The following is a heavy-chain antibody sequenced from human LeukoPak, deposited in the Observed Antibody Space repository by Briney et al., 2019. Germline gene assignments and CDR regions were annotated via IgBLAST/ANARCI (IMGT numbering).Heavy chain of an antibody. D-gene: IGHD6-13*01. V-gene: IGHV3-30-3*01. J-gene: IGHJ4*02. CDR2: ISYDGYDK. CDR1: GFTFNDFA. CDR3: ARDFFPVVDSSWYEIGY. Sequence: PGRSLRLSCVASGFTFNDFAMYWVRQTPGKGLEWVTLISYDGYDKSYADSVRGRFTVSRDNSKNTLYLQMDSLRSEDTAIYYCARDFFPVVDSSWYEIGYWGQGTLVIVSS.